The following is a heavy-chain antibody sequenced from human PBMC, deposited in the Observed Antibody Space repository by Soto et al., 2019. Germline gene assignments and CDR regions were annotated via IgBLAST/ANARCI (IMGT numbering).Heavy chain of an antibody. J-gene: IGHJ6*02. CDR1: GASFTRYS. D-gene: IGHD3-22*01. CDR3: ARPDEGGYSSDHHYYYALDV. CDR2: IVPIFGIT. Sequence: QVHLLQSGAEVKKPGSSVKVSCTASGASFTRYSLSWVRQAPGQGLEWVGGIVPIFGITNYAQRFQGRVKINADESTKPASMELSSLSSDDTAVYYCARPDEGGYSSDHHYYYALDVWGQGTSVTVTS. V-gene: IGHV1-69*01.